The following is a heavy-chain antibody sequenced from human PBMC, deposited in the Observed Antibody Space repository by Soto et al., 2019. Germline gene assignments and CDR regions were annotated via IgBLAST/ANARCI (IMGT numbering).Heavy chain of an antibody. Sequence: GGSLRLSCAASGFNFDKYWMHWVRQAPGKGLVWVSRINGDGSTTTYGDSVRGRFTISRDNAKKTVFLQMNSLRVEDTAVYYCHPSVVVPPNVGLEFWGQGTLVTVSS. J-gene: IGHJ4*02. V-gene: IGHV3-74*01. D-gene: IGHD2-15*01. CDR2: INGDGSTT. CDR1: GFNFDKYW. CDR3: HPSVVVPPNVGLEF.